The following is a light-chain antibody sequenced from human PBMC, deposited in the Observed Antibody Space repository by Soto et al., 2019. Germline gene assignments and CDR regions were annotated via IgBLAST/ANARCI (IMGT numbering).Light chain of an antibody. V-gene: IGLV2-14*03. CDR3: SSYATSSTLEWV. CDR2: DVS. J-gene: IGLJ3*02. Sequence: QAVVTQPASVSGSPGQSITISCTGASSDVGDYNYVSWYQHHPGKAPKLVIYDVSSRPSGVSGRFSGSKSGNTASLTISGLQAEDEADYYCSSYATSSTLEWVFGGGTKVTVL. CDR1: SSDVGDYNY.